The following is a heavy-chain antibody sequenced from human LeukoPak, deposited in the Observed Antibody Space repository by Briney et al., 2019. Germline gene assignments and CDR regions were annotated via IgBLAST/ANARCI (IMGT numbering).Heavy chain of an antibody. D-gene: IGHD6-13*01. Sequence: PSETLSLTCTVSGGSISSYYWSWIRQPPGKGLEWIGYIYYSGSTNYNPSLKSRVTISVDTSKNQFSLKLSSVTAADTAVYYCARDSGIAAAGISGYYYYGMDVWGQGTTVTVSS. CDR2: IYYSGST. J-gene: IGHJ6*02. CDR3: ARDSGIAAAGISGYYYYGMDV. V-gene: IGHV4-59*01. CDR1: GGSISSYY.